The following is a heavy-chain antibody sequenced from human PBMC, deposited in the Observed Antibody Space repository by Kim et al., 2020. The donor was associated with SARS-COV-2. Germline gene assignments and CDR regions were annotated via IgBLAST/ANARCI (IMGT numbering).Heavy chain of an antibody. CDR1: GYSFTSYW. D-gene: IGHD3-10*02. Sequence: GESLKISCNSSGYSFTSYWISWVRQMPGKGLEWMGRIDPSDSYTNYSPSFQGHITISDDKSISTAYLQWSSLKASDTAIYYCATDVRGGVRATPPLYYYYVMDVWGHGTTVTVS. J-gene: IGHJ6*02. CDR2: IDPSDSYT. V-gene: IGHV5-10-1*01. CDR3: ATDVRGGVRATPPLYYYYVMDV.